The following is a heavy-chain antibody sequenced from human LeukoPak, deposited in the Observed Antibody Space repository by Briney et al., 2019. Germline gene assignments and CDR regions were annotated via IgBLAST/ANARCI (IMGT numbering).Heavy chain of an antibody. V-gene: IGHV1-18*01. CDR3: ARGKASQSTNYFDY. J-gene: IGHJ4*02. CDR1: GYTFTTYG. D-gene: IGHD5/OR15-5a*01. Sequence: ASVKVSCKASGYTFTTYGISWVRQAPGQGLERMGWISAYNGNTNYAQKLQGRVTMTPDTSTSTAYMELRSLRSDDTAVYYCARGKASQSTNYFDYWGQGTLVTVSS. CDR2: ISAYNGNT.